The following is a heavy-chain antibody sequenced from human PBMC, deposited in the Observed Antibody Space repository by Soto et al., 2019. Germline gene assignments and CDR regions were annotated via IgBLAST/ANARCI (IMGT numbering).Heavy chain of an antibody. D-gene: IGHD4-17*01. V-gene: IGHV4-39*01. CDR2: IYYSGST. Sequence: QLQLQESGPGLVKPSETLSLTCTVSGGSISSSSYYWGWIRQPPGKGLEWIGSIYYSGSTYYNPSLKSRVTISVDTSKNQFSLKLSSVTAADTAVYYCARVVTTDYYYGMDVWGQGTTVTVSS. CDR1: GGSISSSSYY. CDR3: ARVVTTDYYYGMDV. J-gene: IGHJ6*02.